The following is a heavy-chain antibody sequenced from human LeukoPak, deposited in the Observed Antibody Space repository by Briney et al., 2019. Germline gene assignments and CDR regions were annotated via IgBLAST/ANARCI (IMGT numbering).Heavy chain of an antibody. CDR3: ARLGLTVVTPHNWFDP. CDR2: ISAYNGNT. J-gene: IGHJ5*02. CDR1: GYTFTSYG. Sequence: ASVKVSCKASGYTFTSYGITWVRQAPGQGPEWMGWISAYNGNTNYAQKFQGRVTMTTDTSTTTAYMELRSLRSDDTAVYYCARLGLTVVTPHNWFDPWGQGALVTVSS. D-gene: IGHD4-23*01. V-gene: IGHV1-18*01.